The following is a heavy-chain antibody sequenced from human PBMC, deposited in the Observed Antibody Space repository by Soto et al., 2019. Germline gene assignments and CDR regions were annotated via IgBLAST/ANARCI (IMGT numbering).Heavy chain of an antibody. D-gene: IGHD6-13*01. J-gene: IGHJ4*02. CDR2: IYYSGTT. CDR1: GGSISSDGYY. Sequence: QVQLRESGPRLVKPSQTLSLTCTVSGGSISSDGYYWSWIRQHPGKGLEWIGYIYYSGTTYYSPSLKSRVTISVDTSKNQFSLRLSSVTAADTAVYYCARASRSAGTDYWGQGTLVTVSS. V-gene: IGHV4-31*03. CDR3: ARASRSAGTDY.